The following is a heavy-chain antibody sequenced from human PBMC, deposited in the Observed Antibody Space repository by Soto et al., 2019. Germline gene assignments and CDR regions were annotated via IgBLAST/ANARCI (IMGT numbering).Heavy chain of an antibody. D-gene: IGHD3-3*01. V-gene: IGHV4-4*02. Sequence: PSETLSLTCAVSGGSISSSNWWSWVRQPPGKGLEWIWEIYHSGSTNYNPSLKSRVTISVDKSKNQFSLKLSSVTAADTAVYYCARDRRITIFGVVIITPKAPSYYYGMDVWGQGTTVTSP. CDR3: ARDRRITIFGVVIITPKAPSYYYGMDV. J-gene: IGHJ6*02. CDR1: GGSISSSNW. CDR2: IYHSGST.